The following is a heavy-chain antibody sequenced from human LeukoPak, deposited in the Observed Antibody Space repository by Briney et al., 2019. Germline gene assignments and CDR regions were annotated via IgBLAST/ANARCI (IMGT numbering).Heavy chain of an antibody. CDR2: ISSNSIYI. V-gene: IGHV3-21*01. Sequence: PGGSLRLSCAASGFTFSTFSMNWVRQAPGKGLEWVSSISSNSIYIYYTDSVKGRFSVSRDNAKNSLYLQMNSLRVEDTAVYYCARGDGGDSYYKTDWGQGTLVTVSS. D-gene: IGHD4-11*01. CDR1: GFTFSTFS. J-gene: IGHJ4*02. CDR3: ARGDGGDSYYKTD.